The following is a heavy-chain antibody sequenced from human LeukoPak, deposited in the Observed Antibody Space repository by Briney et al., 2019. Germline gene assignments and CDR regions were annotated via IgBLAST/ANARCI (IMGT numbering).Heavy chain of an antibody. Sequence: GASVKVSCKASDHTFINYAFSWVRQAPGQGLEWMGWISAYNVITNYAQKLQGRVTMPTDTSTGTSYMELRSLRSDDTAVYYCARGELSLDYWGQGTLVTVSS. J-gene: IGHJ4*02. V-gene: IGHV1-18*01. D-gene: IGHD2/OR15-2a*01. CDR2: ISAYNVIT. CDR3: ARGELSLDY. CDR1: DHTFINYA.